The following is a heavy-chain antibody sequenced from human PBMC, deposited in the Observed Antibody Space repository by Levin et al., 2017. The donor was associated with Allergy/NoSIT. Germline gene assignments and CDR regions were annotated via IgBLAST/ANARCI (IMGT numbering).Heavy chain of an antibody. D-gene: IGHD2-8*01. CDR2: IYHSGST. Sequence: SQTLSLTCAVSGGSISSGGYSWSWIRQPPGKGLEWIGYIYHSGSTYYNPSLKSRVTISVDRSKNQFSLKLSSVTAADTAVYYCARVMVYANWFDPWGQGTLVTVSS. CDR3: ARVMVYANWFDP. J-gene: IGHJ5*02. V-gene: IGHV4-30-2*01. CDR1: GGSISSGGYS.